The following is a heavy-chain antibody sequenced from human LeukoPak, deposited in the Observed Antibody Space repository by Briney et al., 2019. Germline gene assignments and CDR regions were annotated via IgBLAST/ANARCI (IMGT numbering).Heavy chain of an antibody. Sequence: PGGSLRLSCAASGFTFSSYWMSWVRRAPGKGLEWVANIKQDGSDKQYVDSVKGRFTISRDNAKNSLYLQMNSLRAEDMALYYCAKGVGATYLYYFDYWGQGTLVTVSS. CDR3: AKGVGATYLYYFDY. J-gene: IGHJ4*02. V-gene: IGHV3-7*03. CDR2: IKQDGSDK. D-gene: IGHD1-26*01. CDR1: GFTFSSYW.